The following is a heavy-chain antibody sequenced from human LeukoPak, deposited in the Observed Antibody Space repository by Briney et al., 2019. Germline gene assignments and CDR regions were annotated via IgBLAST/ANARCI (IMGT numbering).Heavy chain of an antibody. CDR1: GYSFSSCW. D-gene: IGHD6-13*01. J-gene: IGHJ5*02. Sequence: GESLKISCKGSGYSFSSCWIGWVRQAPGQGLEWMGIINPSGGSTSYAQKFQGRVTMTRDTSTSTVYMELSSLRSEDTAVYYCARDLQQPGSSWGQGTLVTVSS. CDR3: ARDLQQPGSS. V-gene: IGHV1-46*01. CDR2: INPSGGST.